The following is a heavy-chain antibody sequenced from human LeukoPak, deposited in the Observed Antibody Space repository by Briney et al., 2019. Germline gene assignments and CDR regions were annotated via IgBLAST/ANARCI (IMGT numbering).Heavy chain of an antibody. Sequence: SGPTLVKPTQTLTLTCTFSGFSLSTSGVGGGWIRQPPGKALEWLALIYWDDDKRYSPSLKSRLTITKDTSKNQVVLTMTNMDPVDTATYYCATHPYPTHYYYYYMDVWGKGTTVTISS. CDR2: IYWDDDK. J-gene: IGHJ6*03. D-gene: IGHD2-15*01. CDR3: ATHPYPTHYYYYYMDV. V-gene: IGHV2-5*02. CDR1: GFSLSTSGVG.